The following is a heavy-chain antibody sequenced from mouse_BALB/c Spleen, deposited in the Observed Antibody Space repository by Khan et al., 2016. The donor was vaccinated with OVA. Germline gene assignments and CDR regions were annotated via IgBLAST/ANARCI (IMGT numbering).Heavy chain of an antibody. J-gene: IGHJ2*01. CDR1: GYSITSGYA. CDR2: ISYSGVT. Sequence: VQLKESGPGLVKPSQSLSLTCTVTGYSITSGYAWNWIRQFPENKLEWMGHISYSGVTSYTPSLKSRISITRDTSKNQFFLQLNSVTTEDTTTYYCARGNYYGYYFDYWGQGTTLTVSS. V-gene: IGHV3-2*02. D-gene: IGHD1-1*01. CDR3: ARGNYYGYYFDY.